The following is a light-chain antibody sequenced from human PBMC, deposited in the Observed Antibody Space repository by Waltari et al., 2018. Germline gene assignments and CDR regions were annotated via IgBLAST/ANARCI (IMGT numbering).Light chain of an antibody. J-gene: IGKJ2*01. Sequence: DIQMTQSPSTLSASVGDRVTITCRASQSISPWLAWYQQKPGKAPELLIYTESVLESGVPSRFSGSGSGTEFTLTISSLQPADFATYYCQQYETYSYTFGQGTKLQMK. CDR2: TES. CDR3: QQYETYSYT. CDR1: QSISPW. V-gene: IGKV1-5*03.